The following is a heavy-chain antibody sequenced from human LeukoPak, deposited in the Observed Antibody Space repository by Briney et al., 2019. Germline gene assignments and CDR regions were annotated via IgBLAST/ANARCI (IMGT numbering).Heavy chain of an antibody. D-gene: IGHD5-18*01. CDR3: ASGYSYGLVVDY. V-gene: IGHV1-2*06. Sequence: GASVKVSCKASGYTFTSYDINWVRQAPGQGLEWMGRINPNSGGTNYAQKFQGRVTMTRDTSISTAYMELSRLRSDDTAVYYCASGYSYGLVVDYWGQGTLVTVSS. J-gene: IGHJ4*02. CDR1: GYTFTSYD. CDR2: INPNSGGT.